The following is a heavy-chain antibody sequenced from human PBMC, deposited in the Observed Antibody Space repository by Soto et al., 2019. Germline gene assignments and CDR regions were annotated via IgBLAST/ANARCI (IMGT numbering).Heavy chain of an antibody. Sequence: GGSLRLSCAASGFTFSDYYMSWIRQAPGKGLEWVSAISGSGGSTYYADSVKGRFTISRDNSKNTLYLQMNSLRAEDTAVYYCAKDFSYFDYWGQGTLVTVSS. D-gene: IGHD3-3*01. J-gene: IGHJ4*02. CDR1: GFTFSDYY. V-gene: IGHV3-23*01. CDR3: AKDFSYFDY. CDR2: ISGSGGST.